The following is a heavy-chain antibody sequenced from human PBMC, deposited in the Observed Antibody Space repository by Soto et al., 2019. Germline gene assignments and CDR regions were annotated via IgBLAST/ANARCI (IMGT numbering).Heavy chain of an antibody. CDR1: SGSISSSNW. J-gene: IGHJ4*02. V-gene: IGHV4-4*02. CDR3: AIQGYNWNYSTTKCTNGVCYTGGSFDY. CDR2: IYHSGST. Sequence: SETLSLTCAVSSGSISSSNWWSWVRQPPGKGLEWIGEIYHSGSTNYNPSLKSRVTISVDKSKNQFSLKLSSVTAADTAVYYCAIQGYNWNYSTTKCTNGVCYTGGSFDYWGQGTLVTVSS. D-gene: IGHD2-8*01.